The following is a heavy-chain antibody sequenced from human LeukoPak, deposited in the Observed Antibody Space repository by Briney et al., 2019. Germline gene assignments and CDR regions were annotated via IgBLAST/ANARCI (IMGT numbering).Heavy chain of an antibody. CDR1: AFTASNSW. J-gene: IGHJ4*02. D-gene: IGHD6-19*01. V-gene: IGHV3-74*01. CDR3: VRSSGWPDY. Sequence: HPGRSLRLSCEASAFTASNSWMHWVRQAPGRGLVCVSHIRSDGSNIVYADSVTGRFIISRDRAMNTLYLKMNSLSADDTAVYFCVRSSGWPDYWGQGTLVTV. CDR2: IRSDGSNI.